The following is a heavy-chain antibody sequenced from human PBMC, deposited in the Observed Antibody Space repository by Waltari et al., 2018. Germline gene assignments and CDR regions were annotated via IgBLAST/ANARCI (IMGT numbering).Heavy chain of an antibody. CDR3: ARESGYDRVPGDY. Sequence: EVQLVESGGGLVQPGGSLRLSCAASGFTFSSYSMNWVRQAPGKGVEWVSYISSSSSTIYYADSVKGRFTISRDNAKNSLYLQMNSLRAEDTAVYYCARESGYDRVPGDYWGQGTLVTVSS. CDR1: GFTFSSYS. CDR2: ISSSSSTI. V-gene: IGHV3-48*01. J-gene: IGHJ4*02. D-gene: IGHD3-22*01.